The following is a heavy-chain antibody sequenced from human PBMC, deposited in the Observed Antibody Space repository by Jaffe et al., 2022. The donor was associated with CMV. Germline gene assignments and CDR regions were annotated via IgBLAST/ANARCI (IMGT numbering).Heavy chain of an antibody. CDR3: ARLAVDRWELLTPNYYYYYMDV. CDR2: IYPGDSDT. Sequence: EVQLVQSGAEVKKPGESLKISCKGSGYSFTSYWIGWVRQMPGKGLEWMGIIYPGDSDTRYSPSFQGQVTISADKSISTAYLQWSSLKASDTAMYYCARLAVDRWELLTPNYYYYYMDVWGKGTTVTVSS. V-gene: IGHV5-51*01. CDR1: GYSFTSYW. J-gene: IGHJ6*03. D-gene: IGHD1-26*01.